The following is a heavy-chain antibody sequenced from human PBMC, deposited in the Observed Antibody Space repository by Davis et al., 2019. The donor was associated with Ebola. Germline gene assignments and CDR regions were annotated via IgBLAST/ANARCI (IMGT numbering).Heavy chain of an antibody. CDR1: GYSFTSYW. Sequence: GESLKISCKGSGYSFTSYWISWVRQMPGKGLEWMGIIYPGDSDTRYSPSFQGQVTISADKSISTAYLQWSSLKASDTAMYYCARLGDYVWGSYRTGPYYYGMDVWGQGTTVTVSS. CDR2: IYPGDSDT. V-gene: IGHV5-51*01. D-gene: IGHD3-16*02. CDR3: ARLGDYVWGSYRTGPYYYGMDV. J-gene: IGHJ6*02.